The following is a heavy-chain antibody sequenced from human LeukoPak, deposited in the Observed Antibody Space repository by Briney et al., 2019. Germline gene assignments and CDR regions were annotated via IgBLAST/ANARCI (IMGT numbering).Heavy chain of an antibody. CDR1: GVSISSGGYY. J-gene: IGHJ6*02. D-gene: IGHD3-3*01. CDR3: AREEVYDFWSGSGLGYYYYGMDV. V-gene: IGHV4-31*03. CDR2: IYYSGST. Sequence: SETLSLTCTVSGVSISSGGYYWSWIRQHPGKGLEWIGYIYYSGSTYYNPSLKSRVTISVDTSKNQFSLKLSSVTAADTAVYYCAREEVYDFWSGSGLGYYYYGMDVWGQGTTVTVSS.